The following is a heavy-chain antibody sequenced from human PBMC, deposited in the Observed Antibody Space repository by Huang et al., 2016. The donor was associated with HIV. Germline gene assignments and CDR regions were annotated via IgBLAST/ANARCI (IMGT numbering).Heavy chain of an antibody. CDR3: ARPLNYYDSSGYFSLSVFDL. D-gene: IGHD3-22*01. CDR2: SNGNGKI. CDR1: GYSFTAYG. Sequence: QVQLVQSGAEVKKPGASVKVACKASGYSFTAYGMHWVRQVPGQRLEWMGGSNGNGKIRNSGTFQDRVTISTDTSANTAYVELSSLRSEDTAVYYCARPLNYYDSSGYFSLSVFDLWGQGTMVTVSS. J-gene: IGHJ3*01. V-gene: IGHV1-3*01.